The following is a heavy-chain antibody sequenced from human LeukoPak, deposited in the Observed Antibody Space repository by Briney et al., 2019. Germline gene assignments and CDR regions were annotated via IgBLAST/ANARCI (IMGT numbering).Heavy chain of an antibody. CDR3: ARDYVAVAQLDY. CDR2: ISYDGSNK. Sequence: GRSLRLSCAASGFTFSSYAMHWVRQAPGKGLEWVAVISYDGSNKYYADSVKGRFTISRANSKNTLYLQMNSLRAEDTAVYYCARDYVAVAQLDYWGQGTLVTVSS. D-gene: IGHD6-19*01. CDR1: GFTFSSYA. V-gene: IGHV3-30*04. J-gene: IGHJ4*02.